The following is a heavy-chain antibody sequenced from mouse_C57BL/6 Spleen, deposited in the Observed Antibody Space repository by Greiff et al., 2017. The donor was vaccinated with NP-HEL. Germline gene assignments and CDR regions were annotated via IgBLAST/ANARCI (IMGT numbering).Heavy chain of an antibody. CDR1: GYSITSGYY. D-gene: IGHD3-3*01. CDR2: IRYDGSN. CDR3: ARGGENEGHCFAY. J-gene: IGHJ2*01. V-gene: IGHV3-6*01. Sequence: EVKLMESGPGLVKPSQSLSFTCSVTGYSITSGYYWNWIRQFPGNKLEWMGYIRYDGSNNYNPSLKNRTPITPDTSSNQFYLKLNSVTTEDTAAYYCARGGENEGHCFAYWGQGTTLTVSA.